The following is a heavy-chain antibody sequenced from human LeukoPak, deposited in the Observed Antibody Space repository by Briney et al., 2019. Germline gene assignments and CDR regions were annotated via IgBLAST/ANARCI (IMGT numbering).Heavy chain of an antibody. CDR3: ARIKEQTLDY. Sequence: ASVKVSCKASGYTFTSYDINWVRQATGQGLEWMGWISAYNGNTNYAQKLQGRVTMTTGTSTSTAYMELRSLRSDDTAVYYCARIKEQTLDYWGQGTLVTVSS. J-gene: IGHJ4*02. CDR2: ISAYNGNT. V-gene: IGHV1-18*01. CDR1: GYTFTSYD.